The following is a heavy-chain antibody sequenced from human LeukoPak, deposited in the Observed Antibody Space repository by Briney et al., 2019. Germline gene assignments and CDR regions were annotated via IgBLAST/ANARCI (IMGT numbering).Heavy chain of an antibody. CDR2: IYSGSST. CDR3: ARVTWDSSGYYVDY. J-gene: IGHJ4*02. CDR1: GFTVSSNY. Sequence: PGGSLRLSCAASGFTVSSNYMSWVRQAPGKGLEWVSVIYSGSSTYYADSVKGRFTISRDNSKNTLYLQMNSLRAEDTAVYYCARVTWDSSGYYVDYWGQGTLVTVSS. D-gene: IGHD3-22*01. V-gene: IGHV3-66*01.